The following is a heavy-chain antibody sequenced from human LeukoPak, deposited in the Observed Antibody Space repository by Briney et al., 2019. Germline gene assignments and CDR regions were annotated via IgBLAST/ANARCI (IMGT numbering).Heavy chain of an antibody. CDR3: AREHGSGYYRYFDY. D-gene: IGHD3-22*01. CDR2: INPNSGGT. CDR1: GYTFTSYY. J-gene: IGHJ4*02. V-gene: IGHV1-2*02. Sequence: ASVKVSCKASGYTFTSYYMHWVRQAPGQGLEWMGWINPNSGGTNFAQKFQGRVSMTRDTSISTAYMELSRLRSDDTAVFYCAREHGSGYYRYFDYWGQGTLVTVSS.